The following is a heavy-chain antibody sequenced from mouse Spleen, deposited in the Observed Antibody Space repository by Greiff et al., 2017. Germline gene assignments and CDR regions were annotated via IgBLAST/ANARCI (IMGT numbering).Heavy chain of an antibody. V-gene: IGHV1-59*01. CDR2: IDPSDSYT. J-gene: IGHJ4*01. CDR3: ARLYYDGSHYYAMDY. CDR1: GYTFTSYW. D-gene: IGHD1-1*01. Sequence: VQLQQPGAELVRPGTSVKLSCKASGYTFTSYWMHWVKQRPGQGLEWIGVIDPSDSYTNYNQKFKGKATLTVDTSSSTAYMQLSSLTSEDSAVYYCARLYYDGSHYYAMDYWGQGTSVTVSS.